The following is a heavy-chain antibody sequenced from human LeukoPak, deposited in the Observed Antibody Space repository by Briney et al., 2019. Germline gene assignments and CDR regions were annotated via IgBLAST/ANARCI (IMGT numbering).Heavy chain of an antibody. J-gene: IGHJ4*02. CDR2: INPNSGVT. V-gene: IGHV1-2*02. CDR1: GYTFTGYY. D-gene: IGHD3-10*01. CDR3: ASGPSSVRGSGNVYLDY. Sequence: AAVKLTCSSSGYTFTGYYLHWVRQAPGQGLEWMGWINPNSGVTNYAPKFQGRVTMTRDTSISTAYMDLYRLRSDDTAVYYCASGPSSVRGSGNVYLDYWGQGPGLTVSS.